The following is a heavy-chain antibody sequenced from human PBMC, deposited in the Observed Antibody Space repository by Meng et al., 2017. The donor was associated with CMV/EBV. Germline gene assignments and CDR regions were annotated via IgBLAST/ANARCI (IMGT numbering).Heavy chain of an antibody. Sequence: SGYTFTDYYMHWVQQAPGKGLEWMGLVDPEDGETIYAEKFQGRVTITADTSTDTAYMELSSLRSEDTAVYYCATAKSSRELPAFFDYWGQGTLVTVSS. J-gene: IGHJ4*02. CDR3: ATAKSSRELPAFFDY. D-gene: IGHD1-26*01. CDR2: VDPEDGET. V-gene: IGHV1-69-2*01. CDR1: GYTFTDYY.